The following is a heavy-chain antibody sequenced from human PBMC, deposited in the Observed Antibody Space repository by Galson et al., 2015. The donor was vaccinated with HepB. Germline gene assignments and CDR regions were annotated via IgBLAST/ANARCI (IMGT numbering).Heavy chain of an antibody. CDR2: IWYDGSNT. J-gene: IGHJ6*03. Sequence: SLRLSCAASGFTFSSSGMHWVRQAPGKGLEWVAVIWYDGSNTYYPDSVRGRFTISRDNSMNTLYLEMNSLRAEDTAVYYCARDGRSGSYSGPYHYYYYMDVWGRGTTVTVSS. V-gene: IGHV3-33*01. D-gene: IGHD1-26*01. CDR3: ARDGRSGSYSGPYHYYYYMDV. CDR1: GFTFSSSG.